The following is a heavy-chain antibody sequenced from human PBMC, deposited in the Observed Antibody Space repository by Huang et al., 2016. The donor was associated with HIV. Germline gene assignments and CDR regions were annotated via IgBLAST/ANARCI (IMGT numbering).Heavy chain of an antibody. D-gene: IGHD2-15*01. V-gene: IGHV4-61*09. J-gene: IGHJ3*02. CDR1: GASISSGSYY. Sequence: QVQLQESGPGLVKPSQTLSLTCTVSGASISSGSYYWNWIRQPAGKGLEWIGHIYTSGSTNYNPSLKSRVTISIDTSKNHFSLRLNSVTAADTAVYYCATWPPGSQMRAFDIWGPGTMITVSS. CDR2: IYTSGST. CDR3: ATWPPGSQMRAFDI.